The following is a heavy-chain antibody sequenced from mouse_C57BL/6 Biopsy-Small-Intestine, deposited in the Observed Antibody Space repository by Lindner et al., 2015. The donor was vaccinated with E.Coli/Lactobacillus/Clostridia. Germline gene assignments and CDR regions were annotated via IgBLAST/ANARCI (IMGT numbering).Heavy chain of an antibody. CDR2: INPNNGGT. CDR1: GYTFTDYN. J-gene: IGHJ1*03. Sequence: VQLQESGPELVKPGASVKIPCKASGYTFTDYNMDWVKQSHGKSLEWIGDINPNNGGTIYNQKFKGKATLTVDKSSSTAYMELRSLTSEDSAVYYCARSGYGNLRGYFDVWGTGTTVTVSS. V-gene: IGHV1-18*01. CDR3: ARSGYGNLRGYFDV. D-gene: IGHD2-10*02.